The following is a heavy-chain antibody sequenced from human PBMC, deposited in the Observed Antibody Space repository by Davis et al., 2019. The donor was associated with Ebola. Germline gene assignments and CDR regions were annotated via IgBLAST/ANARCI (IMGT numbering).Heavy chain of an antibody. CDR3: ARPSRQYLGNDAFDI. CDR2: INHSGST. V-gene: IGHV4-34*01. D-gene: IGHD2/OR15-2a*01. CDR1: GGSFSGYY. Sequence: SETLSLTCAVYGGSFSGYYWRWIRQPPGKGLEWIGEINHSGSTNYNPSLKSRVTISVGMSKNQFSLRLSSVTAADTAIYYCARPSRQYLGNDAFDIWGQGTKVTVSS. J-gene: IGHJ3*02.